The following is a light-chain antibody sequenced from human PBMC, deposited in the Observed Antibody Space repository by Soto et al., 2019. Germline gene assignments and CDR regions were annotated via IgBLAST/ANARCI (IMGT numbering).Light chain of an antibody. CDR3: QSADSSGTVV. CDR2: KDS. J-gene: IGLJ2*01. V-gene: IGLV3-25*03. CDR1: ALPKQY. Sequence: SYELTQPPSVSVSPGQTARITCSGDALPKQYAYWYRQKPGQAPVLVIYKDSERPSGIPERFSGSSSGTTVTLTISGVQAEDEADYYCQSADSSGTVVFGGGTKLTVL.